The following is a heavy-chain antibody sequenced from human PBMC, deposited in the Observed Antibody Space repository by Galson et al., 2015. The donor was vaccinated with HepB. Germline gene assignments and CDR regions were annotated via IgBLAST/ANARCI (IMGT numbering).Heavy chain of an antibody. V-gene: IGHV3-21*01. D-gene: IGHD5-12*01. Sequence: LRLSCAASGVTLSSYSMNWVRQAPGKGLEWVSSISSSSSYIYYADSVKGRFTISRDNAKNSLYLQMNSLRAEDTAVYYCSTYSGYDPPLDYWVQGTLVTVSS. CDR1: GVTLSSYS. J-gene: IGHJ4*02. CDR2: ISSSSSYI. CDR3: STYSGYDPPLDY.